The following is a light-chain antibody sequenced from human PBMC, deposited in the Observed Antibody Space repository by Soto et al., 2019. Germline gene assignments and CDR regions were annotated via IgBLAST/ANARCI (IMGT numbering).Light chain of an antibody. CDR2: DVI. CDR1: SSDVGGYNY. Sequence: QSVLTQPPSASGSHGQSVTISCTGSSSDVGGYNYVSWYQQHPGKAPKLMIYDVIKRPSGVPDRFSGSMSGDTASLTVSGLQTEDEADYYCSAYAGRSNVVFGGGTKLTVL. J-gene: IGLJ2*01. V-gene: IGLV2-8*01. CDR3: SAYAGRSNVV.